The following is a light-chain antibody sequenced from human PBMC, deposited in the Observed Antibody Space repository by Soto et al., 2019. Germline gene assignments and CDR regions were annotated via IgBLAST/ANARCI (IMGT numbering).Light chain of an antibody. J-gene: IGKJ1*01. CDR3: LQDHDDSWT. V-gene: IGKV1-12*01. CDR1: QGISSW. Sequence: DIQMTQAPSSVSASLGDRVTITCRASQGISSWLAWYQQKPGKAPTLLIYAASNLQSGVPSRFRGSRSGTEFTLTVSSLQPEDFATYYCLQDHDDSWTFGQGTKVDIK. CDR2: AAS.